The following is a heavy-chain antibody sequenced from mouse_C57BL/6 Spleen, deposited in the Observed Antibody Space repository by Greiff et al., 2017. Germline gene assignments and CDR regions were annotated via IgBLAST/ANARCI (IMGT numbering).Heavy chain of an antibody. CDR2: IDPETGGT. J-gene: IGHJ3*01. V-gene: IGHV1-15*01. Sequence: QVQLKQSGAELVRPGASVTLSCKASGYTFTDYEMHWVKQTPVHGLEWIGAIDPETGGTAYNQKFKGKAILTADKSSSTAYMELRSLTSEDSAVYYCTNYYGSSYNWFAYWGQGTLVTVSA. D-gene: IGHD1-1*01. CDR1: GYTFTDYE. CDR3: TNYYGSSYNWFAY.